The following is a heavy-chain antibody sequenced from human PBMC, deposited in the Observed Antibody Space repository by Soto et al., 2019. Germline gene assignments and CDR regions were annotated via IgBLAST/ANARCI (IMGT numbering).Heavy chain of an antibody. J-gene: IGHJ6*02. CDR2: INKEGTEK. D-gene: IGHD4-17*01. CDR1: GFSFRTYW. CDR3: VRDGREYGDRTAPGILDV. V-gene: IGHV3-7*05. Sequence: EVQLVESGGGSVQRGGSLRVSCAASGFSFRTYWMTWVRQAPGKGLEWMASINKEGTEKYYVDYVRGRFTISTDRAENTLYLQMNCLRAEDTAVYYCVRDGREYGDRTAPGILDVWGQGTTIIVSS.